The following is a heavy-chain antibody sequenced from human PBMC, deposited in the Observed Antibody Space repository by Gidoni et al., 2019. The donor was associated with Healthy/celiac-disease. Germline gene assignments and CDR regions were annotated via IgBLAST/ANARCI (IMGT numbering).Heavy chain of an antibody. V-gene: IGHV4-59*08. J-gene: IGHJ5*02. CDR1: GGSISSYY. Sequence: QVQLQESGPGLVKPSETLSLTCTVSGGSISSYYWSWIRQPPGKGLEWIGYIYYSGSTNYNPSLKSRVTISVDTSKNQFSLKLSSVTAADTAVYYCARHVSSDFRTAILTNWFDPWGQGTLVTVSS. CDR2: IYYSGST. CDR3: ARHVSSDFRTAILTNWFDP. D-gene: IGHD6-6*01.